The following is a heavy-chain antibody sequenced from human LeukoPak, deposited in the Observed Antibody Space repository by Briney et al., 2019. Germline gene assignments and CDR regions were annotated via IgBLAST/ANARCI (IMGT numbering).Heavy chain of an antibody. J-gene: IGHJ4*02. CDR1: GYSVSSGYY. V-gene: IGHV4-38-2*02. CDR2: IYHSGST. D-gene: IGHD3-22*01. CDR3: AREDYYDSSGYYLDC. Sequence: PSETLSLTCTVSGYSVSSGYYWGWIRQSPGNGLEWIGSIYHSGSTYYSPSLRSRITISVGTSKNQFSLKLSSVTAADTAVYYCAREDYYDSSGYYLDCWGQGTLVTVSS.